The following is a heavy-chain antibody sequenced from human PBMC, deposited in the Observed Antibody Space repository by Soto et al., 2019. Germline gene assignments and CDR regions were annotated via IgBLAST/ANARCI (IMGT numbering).Heavy chain of an antibody. V-gene: IGHV1-3*01. D-gene: IGHD2-15*01. CDR1: GYTFTSYA. CDR3: ARCSQVYYSRGHADY. Sequence: QVQLVQSGAEVKKPGASVKVSCKASGYTFTSYAMHWVRQAPGQRLEWMGWINAGNGNTKYSQKFQGRVTITRDKSESTAYMELSGLISEDTAVYYCARCSQVYYSRGHADYWGQGPLVTFSS. J-gene: IGHJ4*02. CDR2: INAGNGNT.